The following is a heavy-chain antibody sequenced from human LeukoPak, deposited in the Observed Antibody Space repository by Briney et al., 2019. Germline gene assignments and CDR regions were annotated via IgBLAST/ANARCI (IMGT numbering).Heavy chain of an antibody. CDR3: ARDFHYCSGGSCSWDDAFDI. D-gene: IGHD2-15*01. Sequence: SGGSLRLSCAASGFTFSDYSMNWVRQAPGKGLEWVSYISSSSSTMFYADSVKGRFTISRDNAKNSLYPQMNSLRAEDTAVYYCARDFHYCSGGSCSWDDAFDIWGQGTMVTVSS. V-gene: IGHV3-48*01. CDR2: ISSSSSTM. CDR1: GFTFSDYS. J-gene: IGHJ3*02.